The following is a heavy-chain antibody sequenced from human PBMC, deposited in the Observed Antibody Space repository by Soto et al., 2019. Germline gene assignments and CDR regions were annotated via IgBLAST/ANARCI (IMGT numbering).Heavy chain of an antibody. V-gene: IGHV3-23*01. CDR2: INAKGEKT. Sequence: VLESGGGLVQPGESLRPSCAASGFTFRNYAMSWVRQAPGKGLEWVSGINAKGEKTYYADSAKGRFTISRDDAKNTLYLQKNSLRVEDKAIYYCARDPLPEYNNVWHYFAYWGQGALVTVSS. J-gene: IGHJ4*02. CDR1: GFTFRNYA. D-gene: IGHD2-8*01. CDR3: ARDPLPEYNNVWHYFAY.